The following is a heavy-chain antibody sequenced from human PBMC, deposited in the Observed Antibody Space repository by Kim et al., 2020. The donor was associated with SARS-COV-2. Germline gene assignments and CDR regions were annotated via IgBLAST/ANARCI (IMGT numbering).Heavy chain of an antibody. Sequence: GGSLRLSCAASGFTFSSYAMHWVRQAPGKGLEWVAVISYDGSNKYYVDSVKGRFTISRDNSKNTLYLQMNSLRAEDTAVYYCAIATGYSSSGDFDYWGQGTLVTVSS. D-gene: IGHD6-13*01. CDR1: GFTFSSYA. CDR2: ISYDGSNK. CDR3: AIATGYSSSGDFDY. J-gene: IGHJ4*02. V-gene: IGHV3-30*04.